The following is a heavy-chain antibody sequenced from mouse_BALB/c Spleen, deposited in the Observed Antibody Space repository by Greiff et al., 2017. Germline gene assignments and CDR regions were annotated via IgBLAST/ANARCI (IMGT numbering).Heavy chain of an antibody. J-gene: IGHJ4*01. CDR2: IDPANGNT. D-gene: IGHD3-1*01. V-gene: IGHV14-3*02. CDR1: GFNIKDTY. Sequence: EVKLQESGAELVKPGASVKLSCTASGFNIKDTYMHWVKQRPEQGLEWIGRIDPANGNTKYDPKFQGKATITADTSSNTAYLQLSSLTSEDTAVYYCAYSSGYAMDYWGQGTSVTVSS. CDR3: AYSSGYAMDY.